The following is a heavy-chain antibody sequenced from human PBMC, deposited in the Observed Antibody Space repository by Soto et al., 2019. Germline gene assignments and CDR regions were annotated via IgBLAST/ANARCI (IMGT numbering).Heavy chain of an antibody. D-gene: IGHD3-22*01. CDR2: ISGSGGST. CDR3: AKDFLLYGVVVITPYFDY. J-gene: IGHJ4*02. V-gene: IGHV3-23*01. Sequence: GGSLRLSCAASGFTFSSYAMSWVRQAPGKGLEWVSAISGSGGSTYYADSVKGRFTISRDNSKNTLYLQMNSLRAEDTAVYYCAKDFLLYGVVVITPYFDYWGQGTLVTVSS. CDR1: GFTFSSYA.